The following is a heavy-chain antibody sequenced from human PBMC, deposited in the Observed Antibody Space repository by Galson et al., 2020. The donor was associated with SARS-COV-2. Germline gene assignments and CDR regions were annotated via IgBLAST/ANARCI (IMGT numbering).Heavy chain of an antibody. D-gene: IGHD3-22*01. V-gene: IGHV1-46*03. CDR3: AREYYYASSEDYYGIDV. CDR1: GYTFTNYY. CDR2: INPSGGTK. J-gene: IGHJ6*02. Sequence: SVKVSCKSSGYTFTNYYMHWVRQAPGRGLEWMGIINPSGGTKAYAQKFQGRVTMTRDTSTSTVYMELSSLRSEDTAVYYCAREYYYASSEDYYGIDVWGQGTTVTVSS.